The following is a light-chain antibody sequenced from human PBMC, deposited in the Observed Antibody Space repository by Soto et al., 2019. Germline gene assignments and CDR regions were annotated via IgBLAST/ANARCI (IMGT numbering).Light chain of an antibody. CDR2: GAS. CDR3: QQYGSSPRT. Sequence: EIVLTQSPGTLSLSPGERATLSCRASQSVSNSYLAWYQQKPGQAPRLLIYGASSRATGIPDRFSGSGSRTDFTLTISRLEPEDFAAYYCQQYGSSPRTFGQGTKVEVK. V-gene: IGKV3-20*01. CDR1: QSVSNSY. J-gene: IGKJ1*01.